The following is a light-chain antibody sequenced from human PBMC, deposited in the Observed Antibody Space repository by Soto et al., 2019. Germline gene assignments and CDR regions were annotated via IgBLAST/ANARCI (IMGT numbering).Light chain of an antibody. J-gene: IGLJ1*01. CDR1: SSDVGGYNY. CDR3: CSYAGSSTLV. V-gene: IGLV2-8*01. Sequence: QSALTQPPSASGSPGQPVTISCTGTSSDVGGYNYVSWYQQHPGKAPKLIIYEVTMRPSGVPDRFSGSKSGNTASLTVSGLQAEDEADYYCCSYAGSSTLVFGTGTKVTVL. CDR2: EVT.